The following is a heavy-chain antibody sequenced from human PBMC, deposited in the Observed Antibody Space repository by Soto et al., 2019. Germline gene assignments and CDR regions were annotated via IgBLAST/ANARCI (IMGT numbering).Heavy chain of an antibody. J-gene: IGHJ4*02. CDR3: ARGDIVVVVAATRPFDY. Sequence: GGSLRLSCAASGFTFSDYYMSWIRQAPGKGLEWVSYISSSGSTIYYADSVKGRFTISRDNAKNSLYLQMNSLRAEDTAVYYCARGDIVVVVAATRPFDYWGQGTLVTVSS. CDR2: ISSSGSTI. CDR1: GFTFSDYY. V-gene: IGHV3-11*01. D-gene: IGHD2-15*01.